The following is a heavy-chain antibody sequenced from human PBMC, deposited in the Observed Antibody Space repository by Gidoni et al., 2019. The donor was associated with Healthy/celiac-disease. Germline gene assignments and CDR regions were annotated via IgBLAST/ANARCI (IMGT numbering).Heavy chain of an antibody. J-gene: IGHJ4*02. Sequence: QVQLVESGGGVVQPGRSLRLSCAASGFPFSSDGMHWVRQAPGKGLEWVAVISYDGSNKYYADSVKGRFTISRDNSKNTLYLQMNSLRAEDTAVYYCAKDFYLFWEKAADFDYGGFFDYWGQGTLVTVSS. D-gene: IGHD4-17*01. CDR1: GFPFSSDG. CDR2: ISYDGSNK. CDR3: AKDFYLFWEKAADFDYGGFFDY. V-gene: IGHV3-30*18.